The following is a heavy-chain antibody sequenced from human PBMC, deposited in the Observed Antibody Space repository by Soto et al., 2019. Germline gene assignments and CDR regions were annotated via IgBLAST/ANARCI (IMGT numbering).Heavy chain of an antibody. CDR1: GYTFTSYG. Sequence: QVQLVQSGAEVKKPGASVKVSCKASGYTFTSYGISWVRQAPGQGLEWMGWISAYNGNTNYAQKLQGRGTMTTDTSTSTAYMERRSRRSDDTAVYYGARDDVVVAATNWFDPWGQGTLVTVSS. D-gene: IGHD2-15*01. CDR3: ARDDVVVAATNWFDP. V-gene: IGHV1-18*01. J-gene: IGHJ5*02. CDR2: ISAYNGNT.